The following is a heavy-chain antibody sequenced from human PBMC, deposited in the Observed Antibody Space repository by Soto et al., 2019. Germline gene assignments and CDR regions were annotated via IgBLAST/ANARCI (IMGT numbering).Heavy chain of an antibody. CDR2: ISAYNGNT. D-gene: IGHD2-2*01. CDR3: ARAHYCSSTSCYYYYYYYMDV. CDR1: GYTFTSYG. J-gene: IGHJ6*03. V-gene: IGHV1-18*01. Sequence: QVQLVQSGAEVKKPGASVKVSCKASGYTFTSYGISWVRQAPGQGLEWMGWISAYNGNTNYAQKLQGRVTMTTDTSTSTAYMELRSLTSDDTVVYYCARAHYCSSTSCYYYYYYYMDVWGKGTTVTVSS.